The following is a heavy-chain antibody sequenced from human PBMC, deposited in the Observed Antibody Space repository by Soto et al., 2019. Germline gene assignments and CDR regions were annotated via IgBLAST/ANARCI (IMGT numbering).Heavy chain of an antibody. V-gene: IGHV4-34*01. CDR1: GGSFSGYD. CDR2: INHSGST. J-gene: IGHJ6*03. Sequence: PSETLSLTCAVYGGSFSGYDWSWIRQPPGKGLEWIGEINHSGSTNYNPSLKSRVTISVDTSKNQFSLNLSSVTAADTAVYYCARGSSSRANYYYYMDVWGKGTTVTVSS. CDR3: ARGSSSRANYYYYMDV. D-gene: IGHD6-6*01.